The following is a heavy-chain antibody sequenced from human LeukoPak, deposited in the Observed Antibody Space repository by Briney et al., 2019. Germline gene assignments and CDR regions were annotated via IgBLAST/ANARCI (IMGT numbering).Heavy chain of an antibody. V-gene: IGHV4-4*07. CDR2: MYTSGST. D-gene: IGHD6-13*01. Sequence: ETLSLTFTVSGGSISSYYWSWIRQPAGKGLEWLGRMYTSGSTNYNPSLKSRVTMSVDTSKNQFSLKLSSVTAADTAVYYCARAPGYSSSWYYFDYWGQGTLVTVSS. J-gene: IGHJ4*02. CDR1: GGSISSYY. CDR3: ARAPGYSSSWYYFDY.